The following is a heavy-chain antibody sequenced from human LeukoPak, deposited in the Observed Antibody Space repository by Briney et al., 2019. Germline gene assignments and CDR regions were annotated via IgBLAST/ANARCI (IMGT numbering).Heavy chain of an antibody. J-gene: IGHJ4*02. CDR2: IKQDGSEK. D-gene: IGHD2-15*01. CDR3: ARAPYCIGGSCRFDY. CDR1: GFTSSSYW. V-gene: IGHV3-7*03. Sequence: GSLRLSCAVSGFTSSSYWMSWVRQAPGKGLEWVANIKQDGSEKYYVDSVKGRFTISRDNAKNSLYLQMNSLRAVDTAVYYCARAPYCIGGSCRFDYWGQGTLVTVSS.